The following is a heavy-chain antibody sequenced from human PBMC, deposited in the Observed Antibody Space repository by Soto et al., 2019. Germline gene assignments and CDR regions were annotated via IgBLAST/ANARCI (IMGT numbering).Heavy chain of an antibody. CDR1: GFTVSSNF. CDR3: AKDSPVGVPLLRDLHD. D-gene: IGHD2-15*01. Sequence: GGSLRLSCEASGFTVSSNFMNWVRQAPGKGLEWVSVISGSGGSTYYADSVRGRFTLSRDNSKNTVYLQMNSLRAEDTAVYYCAKDSPVGVPLLRDLHDWGQGTLVTVSS. V-gene: IGHV3-23*01. J-gene: IGHJ1*01. CDR2: ISGSGGST.